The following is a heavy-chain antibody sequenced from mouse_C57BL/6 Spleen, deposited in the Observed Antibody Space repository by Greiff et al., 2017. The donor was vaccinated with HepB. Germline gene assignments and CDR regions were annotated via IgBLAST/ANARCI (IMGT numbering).Heavy chain of an antibody. CDR3: ARRSSLDWFAY. Sequence: QVQLQQSGPELVKPGASVKISCKASGYAFSSSWMNWVKQRPGKGLEWIGRIYPGDGDTNYNGKFKGKATLTADKSSSTAYMQLSSLTSEDSAVYFCARRSSLDWFAYWGQGTLVTVSA. J-gene: IGHJ3*01. D-gene: IGHD1-1*01. V-gene: IGHV1-82*01. CDR2: IYPGDGDT. CDR1: GYAFSSSW.